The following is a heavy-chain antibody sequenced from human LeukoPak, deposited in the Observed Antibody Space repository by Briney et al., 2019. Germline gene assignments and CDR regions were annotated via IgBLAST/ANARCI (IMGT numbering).Heavy chain of an antibody. CDR2: IYPGDSDT. J-gene: IGHJ3*02. D-gene: IGHD2-21*02. CDR3: ARGLIKGDSRSAFDI. V-gene: IGHV5-51*01. CDR1: GYSFTDYW. Sequence: HGESLKISCKASGYSFTDYWIVWVRQMSGKALERMGIIYPGDSDTRYSPSFQGQVTISADKSISTAYLQWSSLKASDSAMYYCARGLIKGDSRSAFDIWGQGTMVTVSS.